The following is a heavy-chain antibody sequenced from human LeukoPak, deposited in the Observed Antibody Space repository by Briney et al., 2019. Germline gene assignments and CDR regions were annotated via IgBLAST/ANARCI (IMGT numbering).Heavy chain of an antibody. CDR3: AKDGRYYDSSGYPYYFDY. Sequence: GGSLRLSCATFGFTFSSYGRTWVRQAPGKGLERISTISISGGTTYYADSVKGRSSISRDNSKSTVYLQLNSLRAEDTAVYYCAKDGRYYDSSGYPYYFDYWGQGTLVTVSS. V-gene: IGHV3-23*01. CDR1: GFTFSSYG. J-gene: IGHJ4*02. D-gene: IGHD3-22*01. CDR2: ISISGGTT.